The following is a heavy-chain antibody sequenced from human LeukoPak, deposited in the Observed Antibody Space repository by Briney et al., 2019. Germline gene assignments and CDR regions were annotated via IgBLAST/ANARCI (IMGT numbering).Heavy chain of an antibody. CDR2: INSDGSST. CDR1: GFTISSYW. V-gene: IGHV3-74*01. D-gene: IGHD6-13*01. J-gene: IGHJ4*02. CDR3: ARDSGYSSSWYGVDY. Sequence: PAGSLTLSCAASGFTISSYWLHWVRQAQGHGRVWVSRINSDGSSTTYADSVKGRFTISRDNAKNTLYLQMNSLRAEDTAVYYCARDSGYSSSWYGVDYWGQGTLVTVSS.